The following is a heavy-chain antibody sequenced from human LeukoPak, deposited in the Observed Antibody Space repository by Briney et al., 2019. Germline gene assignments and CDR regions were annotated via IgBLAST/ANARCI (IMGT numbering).Heavy chain of an antibody. V-gene: IGHV4-34*01. J-gene: IGHJ5*02. CDR2: INHSGST. D-gene: IGHD3-10*01. CDR3: ARGGKSVWFGELSENWFDP. Sequence: SETLSLTCAVYGGSFSGYYWSGIRQPPGKGLEWIGEINHSGSTNYNPSHKSRVTISVDTSKNQFSMKLSSVTAADTAVYYWARGGKSVWFGELSENWFDPWGQGTLVTVSS. CDR1: GGSFSGYY.